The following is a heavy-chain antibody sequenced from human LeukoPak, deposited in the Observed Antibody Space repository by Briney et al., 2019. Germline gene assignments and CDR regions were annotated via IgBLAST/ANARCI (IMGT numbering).Heavy chain of an antibody. CDR2: ISGSGGST. Sequence: GGSLRLSCAASGFTFSSYAMSWVRQAPGKGLEWVSAISGSGGSTYYADSVKGRFTISRDNSKNTLYLQMNSLRAEDTAVYYCARDFGRFLEWSPGAYWGQGTLVTVSS. CDR1: GFTFSSYA. J-gene: IGHJ4*02. D-gene: IGHD3-3*01. V-gene: IGHV3-23*01. CDR3: ARDFGRFLEWSPGAY.